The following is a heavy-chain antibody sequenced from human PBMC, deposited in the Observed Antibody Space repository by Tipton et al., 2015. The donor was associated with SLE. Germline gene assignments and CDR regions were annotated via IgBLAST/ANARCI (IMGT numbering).Heavy chain of an antibody. V-gene: IGHV3-30*02. J-gene: IGHJ2*01. CDR1: GFTFSTYG. CDR2: IRYDGINE. D-gene: IGHD4-17*01. Sequence: SGFTFSTYGMHWVRQAPGKGLEWVAFIRYDGINEYYADSVKGRFTISRDNSKNTLYLQMNSLRAEDTAVYYCAKDFSNYGDYVWYFDLWGRGTLVIVSS. CDR3: AKDFSNYGDYVWYFDL.